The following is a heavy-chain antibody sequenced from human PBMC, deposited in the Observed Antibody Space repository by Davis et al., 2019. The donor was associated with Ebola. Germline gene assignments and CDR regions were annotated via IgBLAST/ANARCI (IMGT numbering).Heavy chain of an antibody. J-gene: IGHJ3*02. V-gene: IGHV4-59*12. CDR2: IYYSGST. D-gene: IGHD5-18*01. CDR1: GGSISGYF. CDR3: ARDFGDTAMTDDAFDI. Sequence: MPSETLSLTCNVSGGSISGYFWSWIRQPPGKGLECIGYIYYSGSTYYNPSLKSRVTISVDTSKNQFSLKLSSVTAADTAVYYCARDFGDTAMTDDAFDIWGQGTMVTVSS.